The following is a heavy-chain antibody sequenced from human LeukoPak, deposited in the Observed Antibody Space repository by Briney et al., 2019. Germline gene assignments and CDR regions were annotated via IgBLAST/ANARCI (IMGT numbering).Heavy chain of an antibody. J-gene: IGHJ5*02. D-gene: IGHD3-22*01. CDR2: IYCSGST. CDR1: GGSISSSSYY. Sequence: SETLSLTCTVSGGSISSSSYYWGWIRQPPGKGLEWIGSIYCSGSTYYNPSLKSRVTISVDTSKNQFSLKLSSVTAADTAVYYCARDALREYLRGTDYYDSSGYFSWGQGTLVTVSS. V-gene: IGHV4-39*07. CDR3: ARDALREYLRGTDYYDSSGYFS.